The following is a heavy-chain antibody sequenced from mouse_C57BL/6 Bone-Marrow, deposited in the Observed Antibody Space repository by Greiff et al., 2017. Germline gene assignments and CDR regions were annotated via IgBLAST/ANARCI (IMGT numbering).Heavy chain of an antibody. CDR2: IDPSDSYT. CDR3: ASDERFAY. Sequence: QVQLQQSGAELVKPGASVKLSCKASGYTFTSYWMQWVKQRPGQGLEWIGEIDPSDSYTNYNQKFKGKATLTVDTSSSAAYMQLRSLTYEDSAVYYCASDERFAYWGQGTLVTVSA. CDR1: GYTFTSYW. J-gene: IGHJ3*01. V-gene: IGHV1-50*01.